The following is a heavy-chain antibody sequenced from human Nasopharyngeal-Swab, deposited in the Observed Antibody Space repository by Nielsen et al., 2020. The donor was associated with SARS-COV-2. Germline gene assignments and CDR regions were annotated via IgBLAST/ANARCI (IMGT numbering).Heavy chain of an antibody. CDR1: GGSISSYY. CDR2: IYYSGST. D-gene: IGHD2-2*01. J-gene: IGHJ4*02. Sequence: GSLRLSCTVSGGSISSYYWSWIRQPPGKGLEWIGYIYYSGSTNYNPSLKSRVTISVDTSKNQFSLKLSSVTAADTAVYYCARVGYCSSTSCYAAYYFDYWGQGTLVTVSS. CDR3: ARVGYCSSTSCYAAYYFDY. V-gene: IGHV4-59*01.